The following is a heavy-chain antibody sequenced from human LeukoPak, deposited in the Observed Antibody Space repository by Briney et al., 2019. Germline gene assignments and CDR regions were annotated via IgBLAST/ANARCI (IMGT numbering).Heavy chain of an antibody. CDR3: AKAGSIWGSYREYFDC. Sequence: GGSLRLSCAASGFTFSSYAMSWVRQAPGKGLEWVSAISGSGGSTYYADSVKGRFTISRDNSKNTLYLQMNSLRAEDTAVYYCAKAGSIWGSYREYFDCWGQGTLVTVSS. J-gene: IGHJ4*02. D-gene: IGHD3-16*02. CDR1: GFTFSSYA. V-gene: IGHV3-23*01. CDR2: ISGSGGST.